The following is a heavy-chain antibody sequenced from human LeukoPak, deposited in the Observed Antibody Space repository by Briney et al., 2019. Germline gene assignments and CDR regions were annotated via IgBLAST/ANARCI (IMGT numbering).Heavy chain of an antibody. CDR1: GGSLSGYY. CDR3: AREIPRRTTGPCGFFQYYYYYMDV. J-gene: IGHJ6*03. D-gene: IGHD1-7*01. V-gene: IGHV4-34*01. Sequence: PSETLSLTCAVYGGSLSGYYWSWIRQPPGKGLEWIGEINHSGSTNYNPSLKSRVTISVDTSKNQFSLKLSSVTAADTAVYYCAREIPRRTTGPCGFFQYYYYYMDVWGKGTTVTISS. CDR2: INHSGST.